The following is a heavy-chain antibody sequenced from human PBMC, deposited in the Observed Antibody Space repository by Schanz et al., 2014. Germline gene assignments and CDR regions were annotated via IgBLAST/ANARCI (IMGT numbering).Heavy chain of an antibody. CDR2: MYINSGST. J-gene: IGHJ2*01. CDR3: ARTSQAGWVPIFYWNFDL. V-gene: IGHV3-53*01. Sequence: EVQLVESGGGLIQPGGSLRLSCAVSGFTVNTNYMSWVRQAPGKGLEWISSMYINSGSTQYADSVKGRFTISRDNSKNTLYLQMNSLKAEDTAVYYCARTSQAGWVPIFYWNFDLWGRGALVTVSS. CDR1: GFTVNTNY. D-gene: IGHD3-9*01.